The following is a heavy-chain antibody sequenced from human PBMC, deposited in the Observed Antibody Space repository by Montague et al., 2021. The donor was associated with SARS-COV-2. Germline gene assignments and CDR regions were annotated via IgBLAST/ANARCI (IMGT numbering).Heavy chain of an antibody. V-gene: IGHV3-33*06. Sequence: SLRLSCAASGFSFSSYGMHWVRQAPGKGLEWVAATWYDGSNKYYADSXXGRFTISRGNSKNTLSLQMNSLRAEDTAVYYCAKDHQNYYGSGSYYNYYYNGMDVWGQGTTVTVSS. CDR1: GFSFSSYG. CDR2: TWYDGSNK. D-gene: IGHD3-10*01. J-gene: IGHJ6*02. CDR3: AKDHQNYYGSGSYYNYYYNGMDV.